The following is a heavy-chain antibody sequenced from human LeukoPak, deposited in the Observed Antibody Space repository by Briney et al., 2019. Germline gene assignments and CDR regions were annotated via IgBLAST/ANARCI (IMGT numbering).Heavy chain of an antibody. D-gene: IGHD2-15*01. V-gene: IGHV3-21*01. Sequence: GGSLRLSFAASGFTFSSYSMNWVRQAPGKGLEWVSSISSSSSYIYYADSVKGRFTISRDNAKKSLYLQMNSLRAEDTAVYYCARDSDVHCSGGSCTNFDYWGQGTLVTVSS. CDR1: GFTFSSYS. CDR3: ARDSDVHCSGGSCTNFDY. CDR2: ISSSSSYI. J-gene: IGHJ4*02.